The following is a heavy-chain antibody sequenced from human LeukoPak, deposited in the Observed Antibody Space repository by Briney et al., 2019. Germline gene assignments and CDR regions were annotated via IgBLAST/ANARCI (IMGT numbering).Heavy chain of an antibody. CDR3: ARSSDSSGFYDYFDY. CDR2: IYPGDSDT. CDR1: GYSFTNYW. Sequence: GESLKISCEGSGYSFTNYWIGWVRQMPGKGLEWVAIIYPGDSDTIYSPSFQGQVTISADNSISTAYLQWSSLKASDTAMYYCARSSDSSGFYDYFDYWGQGTLVTVSS. D-gene: IGHD3-22*01. J-gene: IGHJ4*02. V-gene: IGHV5-51*01.